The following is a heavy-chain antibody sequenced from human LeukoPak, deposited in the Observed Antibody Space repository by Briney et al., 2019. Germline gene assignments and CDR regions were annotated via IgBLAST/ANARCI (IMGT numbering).Heavy chain of an antibody. J-gene: IGHJ4*02. V-gene: IGHV1-3*01. CDR2: INAGNGDT. CDR3: ASDPLTGLDY. D-gene: IGHD7-27*01. Sequence: ASVKVSCKASGYTFTDYTVHWVRQAPGQRLEWMGWINAGNGDTNYSQKFQGRVTITRDTSASTAFMELSSLRSEDTTVYYCASDPLTGLDYWGQGTLVTVSP. CDR1: GYTFTDYT.